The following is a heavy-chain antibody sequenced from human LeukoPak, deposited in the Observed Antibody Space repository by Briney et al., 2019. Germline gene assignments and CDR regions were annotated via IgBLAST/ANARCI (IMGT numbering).Heavy chain of an antibody. V-gene: IGHV4-59*01. CDR3: ALAAGSFTDWFDP. D-gene: IGHD6-13*01. Sequence: PSETLSLTCTVSGGSISSYYWSWIRQPPGKGLEWIGYIYYSGSTNYNSSLKSRVTISVDTSKNQFSLKLSSVTAADTAVYHCALAAGSFTDWFDPWGQGTLVTVSS. CDR1: GGSISSYY. J-gene: IGHJ5*02. CDR2: IYYSGST.